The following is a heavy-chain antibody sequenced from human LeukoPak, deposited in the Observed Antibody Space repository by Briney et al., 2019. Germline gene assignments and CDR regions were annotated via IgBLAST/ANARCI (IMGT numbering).Heavy chain of an antibody. CDR2: ISYDGRKK. V-gene: IGHV3-30*03. CDR3: ARVVSRLEGLGSNIAWPYYYYEVDV. CDR1: GFTFSSHM. Sequence: GGSLRLSCAASGFTFSSHMMHWVREAPAKGLEWVAVISYDGRKKYYGDSVKGRFTISRDNSKNTLYLQMNSLRPEDTAVFYCARVVSRLEGLGSNIAWPYYYYEVDVWGQGTAVTVSS. J-gene: IGHJ6*02. D-gene: IGHD3-3*01.